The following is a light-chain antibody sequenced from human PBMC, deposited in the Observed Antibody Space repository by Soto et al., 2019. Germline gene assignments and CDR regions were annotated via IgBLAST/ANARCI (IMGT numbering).Light chain of an antibody. Sequence: QSALTQPASVSGSPGQSITISCTGTSSDVGGYNYVSWYQQHPGKAPKLMIYDVSNRPSGVSNRFSGSKSGNTASLTISGLQAEDEADYYCSSYTSSSTIFGTRTKVTVL. CDR2: DVS. V-gene: IGLV2-14*01. CDR3: SSYTSSSTI. J-gene: IGLJ1*01. CDR1: SSDVGGYNY.